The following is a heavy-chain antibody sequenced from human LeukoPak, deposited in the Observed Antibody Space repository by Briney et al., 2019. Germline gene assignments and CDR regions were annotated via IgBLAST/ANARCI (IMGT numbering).Heavy chain of an antibody. V-gene: IGHV3-13*04. D-gene: IGHD6-19*01. CDR3: ARATISVAYAFDI. CDR2: IYTTGDT. J-gene: IGHJ3*02. Sequence: GGSLRLSCAASGFIFSDFDMHWVRQVTGKGLEWVSAIYTTGDTYYPGSVRGRFTISRENAKNSLYLQMNSLRAEDTAVYYCARATISVAYAFDIWGQGTMVTVSS. CDR1: GFIFSDFD.